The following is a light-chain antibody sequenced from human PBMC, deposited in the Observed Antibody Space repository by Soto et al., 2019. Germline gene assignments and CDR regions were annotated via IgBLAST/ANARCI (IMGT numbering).Light chain of an antibody. CDR1: QSVSSN. Sequence: EIVMTQSPATLSVSPGERATLSCRASQSVSSNLAWYQQNPGQAPRLLIYGASTRATGIPARFSGSGSGTEFTLTISSLQSEDLAVYYCQQYNNWPPWTVGQGTKVDIK. CDR3: QQYNNWPPWT. V-gene: IGKV3-15*01. J-gene: IGKJ1*01. CDR2: GAS.